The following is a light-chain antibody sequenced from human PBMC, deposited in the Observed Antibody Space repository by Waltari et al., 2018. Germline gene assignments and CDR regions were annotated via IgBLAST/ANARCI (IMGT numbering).Light chain of an antibody. Sequence: QSALTQPASVSGSPGQSITISCTGTSSDVGGYNYVSWYQQHPGKAPKLMIYDVSKRPSWVSIRFSGSRSGNTASRAISGLQAEDEADYYCSSYTSSSTVLFGGGTKLTVL. CDR1: SSDVGGYNY. V-gene: IGLV2-14*01. CDR3: SSYTSSSTVL. J-gene: IGLJ2*01. CDR2: DVS.